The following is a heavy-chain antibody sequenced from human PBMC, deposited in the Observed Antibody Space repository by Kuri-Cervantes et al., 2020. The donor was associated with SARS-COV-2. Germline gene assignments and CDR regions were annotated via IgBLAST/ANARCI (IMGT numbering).Heavy chain of an antibody. J-gene: IGHJ4*02. Sequence: ESLKISCSVSGYSISGSYYWGWIRQPPGKGQEWIGSIYHSGSTYYNPSLKSRVTISVDTSKNQFSLKLSSVTAADTAVYCCALRIVATIGFDYWGQGTLVTVSS. CDR1: GYSISGSYY. D-gene: IGHD5-12*01. CDR2: IYHSGST. V-gene: IGHV4-38-2*02. CDR3: ALRIVATIGFDY.